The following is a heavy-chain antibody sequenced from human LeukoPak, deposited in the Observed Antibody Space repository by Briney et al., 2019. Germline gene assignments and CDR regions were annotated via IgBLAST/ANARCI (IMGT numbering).Heavy chain of an antibody. J-gene: IGHJ4*02. CDR3: ARGRGYCSSTSRPKYRY. CDR1: GGSFSGYY. CDR2: INHSGST. D-gene: IGHD2-2*01. V-gene: IGHV4-34*01. Sequence: SETLSLTCAVYGGSFSGYYWSWIRQPPGKGLEWIGEINHSGSTNYNPSLKSQVTISVDTSKNQFSLKLSSVTAADTAVYYCARGRGYCSSTSRPKYRYWGQGTLVTVSS.